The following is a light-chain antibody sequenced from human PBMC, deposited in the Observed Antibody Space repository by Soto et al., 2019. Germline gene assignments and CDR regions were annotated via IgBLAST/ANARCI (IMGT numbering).Light chain of an antibody. CDR1: SSDVGGYNS. V-gene: IGLV2-14*01. Sequence: QSALTQPASVSGSPGQSITISCTGTSSDVGGYNSVSWYQQHPGKAPKLMIYEVNNRPSGVSYRFSGSKSGNTASLTISGLQAEDEADYYCNSYTSSTTYVFGSGTKVTVL. CDR3: NSYTSSTTYV. J-gene: IGLJ1*01. CDR2: EVN.